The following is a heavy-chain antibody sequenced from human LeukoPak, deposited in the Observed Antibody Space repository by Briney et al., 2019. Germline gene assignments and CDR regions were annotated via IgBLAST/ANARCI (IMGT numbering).Heavy chain of an antibody. Sequence: GRSLRLSCAASGFTFSSYAMHWVRQAPGKGLEWVAVISYDGSNKYYADSVKGRFTISRDNSKNTLYLQMNSLRAEDTAVYYCARDLSPYYDGSGYLIWGQGTLVTVSS. CDR1: GFTFSSYA. J-gene: IGHJ4*02. V-gene: IGHV3-30-3*01. CDR3: ARDLSPYYDGSGYLI. CDR2: ISYDGSNK. D-gene: IGHD3-22*01.